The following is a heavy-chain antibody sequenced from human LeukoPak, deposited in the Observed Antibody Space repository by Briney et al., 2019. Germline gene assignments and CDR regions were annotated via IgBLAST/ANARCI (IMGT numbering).Heavy chain of an antibody. CDR2: INHSGRN. CDR3: ARVPANNWNLNWFDP. Sequence: SETLSLTCAVYGGSFSDYYWSWIRQTPGKGLEWIGEINHSGRNNYNPSLKSRVTISVDTSKNQFSLKLSSVTAADTAVYYCARVPANNWNLNWFDPWGQGTLVTVSS. V-gene: IGHV4-34*01. D-gene: IGHD1-20*01. J-gene: IGHJ5*02. CDR1: GGSFSDYY.